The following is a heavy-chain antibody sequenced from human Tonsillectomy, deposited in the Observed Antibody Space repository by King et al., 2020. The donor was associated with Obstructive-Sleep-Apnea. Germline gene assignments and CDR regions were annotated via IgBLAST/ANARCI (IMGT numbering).Heavy chain of an antibody. CDR1: GFTFSNYA. CDR2: VIGSGGST. CDR3: AKSARGWAFDI. J-gene: IGHJ3*02. V-gene: IGHV3-23*04. Sequence: EVQLVESGGGLVQPGASLRLSCAASGFTFSNYAMSWVRQAPGRGLEWVSAVIGSGGSTYYADSVKGRFTISRDTSKNSLYLQLNSLRAEDTAVYYCAKSARGWAFDIWGQGTMVPVSS.